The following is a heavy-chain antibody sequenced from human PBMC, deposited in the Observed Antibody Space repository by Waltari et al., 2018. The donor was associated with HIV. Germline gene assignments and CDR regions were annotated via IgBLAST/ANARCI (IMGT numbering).Heavy chain of an antibody. D-gene: IGHD3-10*01. V-gene: IGHV4-39*02. CDR3: ARDYLPHTVPVRWYNWFDP. CDR1: GGSISSSSYY. J-gene: IGHJ5*02. Sequence: QLQLQESGPGLVKPSETLSLTCTVSGGSISSSSYYWGWIRQPPGKGLAWIGSIYYSGSTYYNPSLKIRVTISVDTSKNQFSLKLSSVTAADTAVYYCARDYLPHTVPVRWYNWFDPWGQGTLVTVSS. CDR2: IYYSGST.